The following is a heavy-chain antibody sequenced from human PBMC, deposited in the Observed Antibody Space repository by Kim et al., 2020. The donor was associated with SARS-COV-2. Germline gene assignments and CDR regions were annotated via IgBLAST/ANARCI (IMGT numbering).Heavy chain of an antibody. CDR3: ARLSTVTITVQH. J-gene: IGHJ1*01. CDR1: GGSISSSSYY. CDR2: IYYSGST. Sequence: SETLSLTCTVSGGSISSSSYYWGWIRQPPGKGLEWIGSIYYSGSTYYNPSLKSRVTISVDTSKNQFSLKLSSVTAADTAVYYCARLSTVTITVQHWGQGTLVTVSS. V-gene: IGHV4-39*01. D-gene: IGHD4-17*01.